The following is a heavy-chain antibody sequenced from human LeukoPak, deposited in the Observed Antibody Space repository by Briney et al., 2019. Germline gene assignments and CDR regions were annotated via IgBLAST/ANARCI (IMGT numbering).Heavy chain of an antibody. J-gene: IGHJ4*02. CDR2: INPSGGRT. Sequence: ASVKVSCKASGYTFTSHYMHWVRQAPGQGLERMGIINPSGGRTSYAQKFQGRVTVTRDMSTSTVYMELSSLRSEDTAVYYCAKGIGEQWLDRDFDYWGQGTLVTVSS. D-gene: IGHD6-19*01. CDR3: AKGIGEQWLDRDFDY. CDR1: GYTFTSHY. V-gene: IGHV1-46*01.